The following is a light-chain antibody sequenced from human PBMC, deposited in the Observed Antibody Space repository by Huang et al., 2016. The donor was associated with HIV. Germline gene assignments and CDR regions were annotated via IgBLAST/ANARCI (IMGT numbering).Light chain of an antibody. CDR1: QSVGRK. CDR2: GAS. V-gene: IGKV3-15*01. J-gene: IGKJ3*01. CDR3: HQYNDWPGFT. Sequence: EEVMTQSPATLSVSPGERATLSCRASQSVGRKLAWYQQKPGQAPRLLIYGASTRATGIPARFSGSGSGTDFTLTISSLQPEDFAVYYCHQYNDWPGFTFGPGTKVDMK.